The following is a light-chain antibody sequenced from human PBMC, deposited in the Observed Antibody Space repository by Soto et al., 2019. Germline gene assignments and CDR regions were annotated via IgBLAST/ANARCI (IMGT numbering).Light chain of an antibody. CDR1: QSVSSSY. CDR3: QQYGSSPLYT. Sequence: EIVLTQSPGTLSLSPGERATLSCRASQSVSSSYLAWYQQKPGQAPRLLISGASGRATGIPDRFSGSGSGTDFTLTISGLEPEDLAEYYCQQYGSSPLYTFGQGTKLEIK. J-gene: IGKJ2*01. V-gene: IGKV3-20*01. CDR2: GAS.